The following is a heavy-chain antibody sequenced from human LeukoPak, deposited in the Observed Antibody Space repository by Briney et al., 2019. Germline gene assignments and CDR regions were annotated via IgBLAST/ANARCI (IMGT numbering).Heavy chain of an antibody. CDR3: ARAQGTVTTYYYYYYMDV. J-gene: IGHJ6*03. CDR2: IYTTGST. D-gene: IGHD4-11*01. V-gene: IGHV4-59*10. CDR1: GGSFSGYY. Sequence: SETLSLTCAVYGGSFSGYYWSWIRQPAGKGLEWIGRIYTTGSTNYNPSLKSRVTISVDTSKNQFSLKLSSVTAADTAVYYCARAQGTVTTYYYYYYMDVWGKGTTVTVSS.